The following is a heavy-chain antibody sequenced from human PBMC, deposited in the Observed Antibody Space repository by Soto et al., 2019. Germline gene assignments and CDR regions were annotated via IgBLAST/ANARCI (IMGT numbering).Heavy chain of an antibody. CDR1: GFTFSSYS. J-gene: IGHJ4*02. D-gene: IGHD3-9*01. CDR2: ISSSSSYI. CDR3: ARVLHFDCLNYV. V-gene: IGHV3-21*01. Sequence: EVQLVESGGGLVKPGGSLRLSCAASGFTFSSYSMNWVRQAPGKGLEWVSSISSSSSYIYYADSVRGRFTISRDNAKNSLYLQMNNLRAEDTAVYYCARVLHFDCLNYVWGQGTLVTVSS.